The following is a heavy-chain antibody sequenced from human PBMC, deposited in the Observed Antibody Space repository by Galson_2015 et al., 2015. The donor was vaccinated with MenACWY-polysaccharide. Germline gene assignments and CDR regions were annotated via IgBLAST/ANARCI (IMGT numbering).Heavy chain of an antibody. D-gene: IGHD3-3*01. J-gene: IGHJ6*02. V-gene: IGHV3-74*01. Sequence: SLRLSCAASGFAFSNYWMHWVRQAPGKGLVWVSRISTDGSATSYAGSVKGRFTISRDNAKDTLYLQLNSLTAEDTALYYCARESPEWSGVGYKYAMDVWGQGTTVTVSS. CDR3: ARESPEWSGVGYKYAMDV. CDR1: GFAFSNYW. CDR2: ISTDGSAT.